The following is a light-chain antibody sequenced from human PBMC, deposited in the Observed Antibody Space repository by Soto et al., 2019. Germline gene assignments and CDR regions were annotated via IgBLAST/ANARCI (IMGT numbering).Light chain of an antibody. CDR3: QHYNNWPRT. CDR1: QRLTSN. Sequence: EIVMTQSPATLSVSPGEGVTLSCRASQRLTSNLAWYQQRPGQAPRLLIYGASIRATGIPARFSGIGTGTEFTLTISSLESEDFAVYYCQHYNNWPRTFGGGTKVDIK. V-gene: IGKV3D-15*01. J-gene: IGKJ4*01. CDR2: GAS.